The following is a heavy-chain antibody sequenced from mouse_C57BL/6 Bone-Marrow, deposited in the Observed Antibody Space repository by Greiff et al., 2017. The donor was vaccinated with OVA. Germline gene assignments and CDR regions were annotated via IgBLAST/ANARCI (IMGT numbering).Heavy chain of an antibody. D-gene: IGHD2-2*01. CDR3: TTGYDVWFAY. J-gene: IGHJ3*01. V-gene: IGHV14-4*01. CDR1: GFNIKDDY. CDR2: IDPENGDT. Sequence: VHVKQSGAELVRPGASVKLSCTASGFNIKDDYMHWVKQRPEQGLEWIGWIDPENGDTEYASKFQGKATITADTSSNTAYLQLSSLTSEDTAVYYCTTGYDVWFAYWGQGTLVTVSA.